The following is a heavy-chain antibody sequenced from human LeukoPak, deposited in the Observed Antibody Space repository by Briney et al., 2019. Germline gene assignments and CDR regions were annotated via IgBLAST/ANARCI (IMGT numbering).Heavy chain of an antibody. D-gene: IGHD4-11*01. J-gene: IGHJ6*03. CDR1: GYTFTGYY. Sequence: ASVKVSCKASGYTFTGYYMHWVRQAPGQGLEWMGWINPNSGGTNYAQKFQGRVTMTRDTSISTAYMELSSLRSEDTAVYYCASVTQSYYYYYYMDVWGKGTTVTVSS. CDR2: INPNSGGT. V-gene: IGHV1-2*02. CDR3: ASVTQSYYYYYYMDV.